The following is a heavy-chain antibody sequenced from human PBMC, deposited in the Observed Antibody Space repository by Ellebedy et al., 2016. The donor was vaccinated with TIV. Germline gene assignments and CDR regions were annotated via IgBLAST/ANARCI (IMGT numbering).Heavy chain of an antibody. V-gene: IGHV4-39*07. D-gene: IGHD6-19*01. CDR2: INHSGST. Sequence: SETLSLXCTVSGGSVTSGSYYWSWIRPPPGKGLEWIGEINHSGSTNYNPSLKSRVTISVDTSKNQFSLKLSSVTAADTAVYYCARGPRRGWYGGGDGDYWGQGTLVTVSS. J-gene: IGHJ4*02. CDR3: ARGPRRGWYGGGDGDY. CDR1: GGSVTSGSYY.